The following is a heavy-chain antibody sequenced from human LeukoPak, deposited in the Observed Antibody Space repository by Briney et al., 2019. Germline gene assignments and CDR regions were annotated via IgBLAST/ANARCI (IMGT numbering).Heavy chain of an antibody. V-gene: IGHV3-23*01. D-gene: IGHD2-2*01. CDR3: ARDRYCVSTNCPYDC. J-gene: IGHJ4*02. CDR2: ISVSDDST. Sequence: GGSLRLSCAASGFTSSDYTMNWVRQSPGKWLEWVSGISVSDDSTYYADSVKGRFTISRDTSNNMLYLQMNSLRAEDTAVYYCARDRYCVSTNCPYDCWGQGTPVTVSS. CDR1: GFTSSDYT.